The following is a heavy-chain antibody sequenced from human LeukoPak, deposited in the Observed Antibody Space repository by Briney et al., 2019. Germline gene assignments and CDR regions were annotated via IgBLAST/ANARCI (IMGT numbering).Heavy chain of an antibody. Sequence: SETLSLTCTVSGGSINSSYSYWGWIRQPPGKGLEWIGSLFYSGNNYNNPSLKSRVTISVDTSKNQFSLKLSSVTAADTAVYYCARGASITMIVVPTYAFDIWGQGTMVTVSS. D-gene: IGHD3-22*01. CDR3: ARGASITMIVVPTYAFDI. J-gene: IGHJ3*02. CDR2: LFYSGNN. V-gene: IGHV4-39*01. CDR1: GGSINSSYSY.